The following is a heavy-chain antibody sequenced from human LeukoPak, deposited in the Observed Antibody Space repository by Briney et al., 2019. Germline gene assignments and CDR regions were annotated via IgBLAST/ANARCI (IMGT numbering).Heavy chain of an antibody. Sequence: SQTLSLTRAISGDCVSITRAAWNWLRQSPSRGLEWLGRTYYRSKWYNDYAVSVKSRITINPDTSKNQFSLQLNSVTRRDRAVYYCARDRDVFDIWGQGTTVTVSS. CDR2: TYYRSKWYN. CDR1: GDCVSITRAA. J-gene: IGHJ3*02. CDR3: ARDRDVFDI. V-gene: IGHV6-1*01.